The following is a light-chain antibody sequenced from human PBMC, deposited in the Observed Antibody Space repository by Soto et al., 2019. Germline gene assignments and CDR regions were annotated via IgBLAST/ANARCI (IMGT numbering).Light chain of an antibody. CDR2: TLS. V-gene: IGKV2-30*02. J-gene: IGKJ1*01. CDR3: MQGTHWPPT. CDR1: QSLVHSNGNTY. Sequence: DVVMIQSPLSLPVTLGQPASISCRSSQSLVHSNGNTYWNWFHQRPGQSPRRLIYTLSNRDSGVPDRFSGSASVNDFTLKIRRGEAEDVGVYYCMQGTHWPPTFGQGTKVEIK.